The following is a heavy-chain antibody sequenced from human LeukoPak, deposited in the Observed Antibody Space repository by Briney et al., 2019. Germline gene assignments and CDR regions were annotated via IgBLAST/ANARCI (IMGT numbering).Heavy chain of an antibody. Sequence: ASVKASCKASGYTFTGYYMHWVRQAPGQGLEWMGWINPNSGGTNYAQKFQGRVTMTRDTSISTAYMELSRLRSDDTAVYYCARDRSSTVTTGFWFDPWGQGTLVTVSS. V-gene: IGHV1-2*02. CDR2: INPNSGGT. D-gene: IGHD4-11*01. CDR3: ARDRSSTVTTGFWFDP. J-gene: IGHJ5*02. CDR1: GYTFTGYY.